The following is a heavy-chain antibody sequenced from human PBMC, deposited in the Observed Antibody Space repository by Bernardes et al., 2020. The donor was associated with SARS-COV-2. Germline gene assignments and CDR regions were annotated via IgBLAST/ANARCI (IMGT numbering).Heavy chain of an antibody. Sequence: SQTLSLTCAISGDSVSSNSAAWNWIRQSPSRGLEWLGRTYYRSKWYNDYAVSVKSRITINPDTSKNQFSLQLNSVTPEDTAVYYCARDKSGYCSGGSCQFVFDYWGQGTLVTVSS. CDR2: TYYRSKWYN. V-gene: IGHV6-1*01. CDR1: GDSVSSNSAA. D-gene: IGHD2-15*01. J-gene: IGHJ4*02. CDR3: ARDKSGYCSGGSCQFVFDY.